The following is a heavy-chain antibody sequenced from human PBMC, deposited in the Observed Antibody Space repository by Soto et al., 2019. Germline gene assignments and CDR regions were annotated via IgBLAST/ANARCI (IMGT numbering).Heavy chain of an antibody. Sequence: QVQLVQSGAEVKKPGSSVKVSCKASGGTFSSYAISWVRQAPGQGLEWMGGIIPIFGTANYAQKFQGRVTITADESPSTAYMELSSLRSEDTAVYYCARNVGFGESIAYYCYGMDVWGQGPTVTVSS. CDR2: IIPIFGTA. J-gene: IGHJ6*02. V-gene: IGHV1-69*01. CDR3: ARNVGFGESIAYYCYGMDV. D-gene: IGHD3-10*01. CDR1: GGTFSSYA.